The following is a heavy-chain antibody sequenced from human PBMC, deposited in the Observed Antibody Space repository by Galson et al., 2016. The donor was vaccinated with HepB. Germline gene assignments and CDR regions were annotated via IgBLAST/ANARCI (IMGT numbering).Heavy chain of an antibody. CDR3: ARPFGDYSHYYYYGMDV. CDR1: GFSFSTYA. J-gene: IGHJ6*02. CDR2: ISYDGIHK. D-gene: IGHD4-17*01. Sequence: SLRLSCAASGFSFSTYAMHWVRQAPGKGLEWVAVISYDGIHKYYADSVRGRFTIPRDNSKNTLYVQMNSLRAEDTAVYYCARPFGDYSHYYYYGMDVWGQGASVIVSS. V-gene: IGHV3-30-3*01.